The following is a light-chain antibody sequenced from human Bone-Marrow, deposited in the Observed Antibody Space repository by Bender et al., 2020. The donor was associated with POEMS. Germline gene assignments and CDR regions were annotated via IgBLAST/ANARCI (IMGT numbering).Light chain of an antibody. J-gene: IGLJ1*01. CDR3: CSYAGNSSYV. Sequence: QSALTQPRSVSGSPGQSVTISCTGTSSDVGGYKYVSWYQQHPGKAPKFLIYDVSKRPSGVPDRFSGSKSGNTASLKISGLQADDEADYYCCSYAGNSSYVFGTGTKVTVL. CDR1: SSDVGGYKY. CDR2: DVS. V-gene: IGLV2-11*01.